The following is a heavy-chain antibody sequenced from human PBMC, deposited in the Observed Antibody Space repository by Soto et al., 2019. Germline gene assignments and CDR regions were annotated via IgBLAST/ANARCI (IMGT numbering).Heavy chain of an antibody. Sequence: QITLKESGPTLVKPTQTLTLTCTFSGFSVSTSGVRVAWIRQPPGKALAWLALIYWDDDKRYSPFLQSRVTITKDTSKNQVVLTMTNMDPVDTATYCCAHKGGRGAAMDVWGQGTTVTVSS. CDR1: GFSVSTSGVR. D-gene: IGHD2-15*01. CDR2: IYWDDDK. CDR3: AHKGGRGAAMDV. V-gene: IGHV2-5*02. J-gene: IGHJ6*02.